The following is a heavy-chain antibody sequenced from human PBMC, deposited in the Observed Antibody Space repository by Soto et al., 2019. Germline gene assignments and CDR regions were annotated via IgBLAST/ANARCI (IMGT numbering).Heavy chain of an antibody. V-gene: IGHV3-66*01. CDR3: AREGTGGYYYYGMDV. Sequence: EVQLVESGGGLVQPGGSLRLSCAASGFTVSSNYMSWVRQAPGKGLEWVSVIYSGGSTYYADSVKGRFTISRDNSKNTLYRQMNSLRAEDTAVYYCAREGTGGYYYYGMDVWGQGTTVTVSS. CDR2: IYSGGST. J-gene: IGHJ6*02. CDR1: GFTVSSNY. D-gene: IGHD1-1*01.